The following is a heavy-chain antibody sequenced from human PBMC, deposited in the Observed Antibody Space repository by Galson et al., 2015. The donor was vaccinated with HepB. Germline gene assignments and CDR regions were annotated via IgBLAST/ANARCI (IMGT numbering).Heavy chain of an antibody. Sequence: LRLSCAASGFTFSNAWMSWVRQAPGKGLEWVGRIKSKTDGGTTDYAAPVKGRFTISRDDSKNTLYLQMNSLKTEDTAVYYCTTDMVGATIVADYWGQGTLVTVSS. CDR2: IKSKTDGGTT. J-gene: IGHJ4*02. CDR1: GFTFSNAW. D-gene: IGHD1-26*01. V-gene: IGHV3-15*01. CDR3: TTDMVGATIVADY.